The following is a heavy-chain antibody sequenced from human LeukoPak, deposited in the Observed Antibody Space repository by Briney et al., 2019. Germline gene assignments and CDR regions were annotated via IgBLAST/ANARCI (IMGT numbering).Heavy chain of an antibody. Sequence: SETLSLTCTVSGGSISSSSYYWGWIRQPPGKGLEWIGSIYYSGSTYYNPSLKSRVTISVDTSKNQFSLKLSSVTAADTAMYYCARLGTSGYYDSRAFDYWGQGTLVTVSS. CDR1: GGSISSSSYY. V-gene: IGHV4-39*01. CDR3: ARLGTSGYYDSRAFDY. CDR2: IYYSGST. J-gene: IGHJ4*02. D-gene: IGHD3-22*01.